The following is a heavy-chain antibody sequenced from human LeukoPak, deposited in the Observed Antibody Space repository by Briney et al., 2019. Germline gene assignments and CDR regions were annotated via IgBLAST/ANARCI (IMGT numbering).Heavy chain of an antibody. J-gene: IGHJ6*03. Sequence: PGGSLRLSCAASGFTFSSYAMSWVRQAPGKGLEWVSVISGSGGSTYYADSVKGRFTISRDNAKNSLYLQMNSLRAEDTAVYYCARGMSGGYSYGFIDYYYYMDVWGKGTTVTVSS. CDR1: GFTFSSYA. D-gene: IGHD5-18*01. CDR3: ARGMSGGYSYGFIDYYYYMDV. V-gene: IGHV3-23*01. CDR2: ISGSGGST.